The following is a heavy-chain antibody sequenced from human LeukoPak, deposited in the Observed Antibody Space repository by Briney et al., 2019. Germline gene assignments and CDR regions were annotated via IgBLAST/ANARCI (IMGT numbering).Heavy chain of an antibody. D-gene: IGHD3-22*01. Sequence: GGSLRLSCAASRFTFNNFGIHWVRQAPGKGLEWVAVISYDGSNKYYADSVKGRFTISRDDSKNTLYLQMNSLRAEDTAVYYCAKDRGSGYMDYWGQGTLFTVSS. V-gene: IGHV3-30*18. CDR2: ISYDGSNK. CDR1: RFTFNNFG. J-gene: IGHJ4*02. CDR3: AKDRGSGYMDY.